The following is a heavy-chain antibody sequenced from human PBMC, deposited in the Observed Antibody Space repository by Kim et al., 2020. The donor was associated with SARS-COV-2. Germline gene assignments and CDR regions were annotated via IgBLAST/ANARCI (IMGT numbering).Heavy chain of an antibody. V-gene: IGHV3-23*01. Sequence: DSVKGPFTISRNNSKNTLYLQMTSLRAEDTAVYYCAKDLGIAVAGVAFDIWGQGTMVTVSS. CDR3: AKDLGIAVAGVAFDI. D-gene: IGHD6-19*01. J-gene: IGHJ3*02.